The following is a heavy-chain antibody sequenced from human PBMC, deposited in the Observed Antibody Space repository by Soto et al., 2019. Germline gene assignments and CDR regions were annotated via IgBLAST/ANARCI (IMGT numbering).Heavy chain of an antibody. CDR1: GFTFISYA. CDR2: ISGGGDAT. D-gene: IGHD3-22*01. J-gene: IGHJ2*01. Sequence: EVQLLDSGGGLVQPGGSLRLSCAASGFTFISYAMNWVRQAPGKGLQWVSAISGGGDATFYADSVKGRFTISRDNLRNTVTLRMTSLGADDTAVYYLARKVTVTTTRAEYGYVDLLGRGTRVSLSS. V-gene: IGHV3-23*01. CDR3: ARKVTVTTTRAEYGYVDL.